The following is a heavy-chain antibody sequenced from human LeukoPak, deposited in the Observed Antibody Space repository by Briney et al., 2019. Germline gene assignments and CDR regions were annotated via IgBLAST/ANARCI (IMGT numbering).Heavy chain of an antibody. V-gene: IGHV3-23*01. CDR1: GFTFSSYA. D-gene: IGHD1-1*01. CDR2: MPGSGGDT. CDR3: AKEVGMYGTPTLDF. J-gene: IGHJ4*02. Sequence: GGSLRLSCAASGFTFSSYAMSWVRQAPGGGLEWVSGMPGSGGDTFYADSVKGRFTISRDNSKNTLFLQMNSLRAEDTAIYYCAKEVGMYGTPTLDFWGQGTLVTVSS.